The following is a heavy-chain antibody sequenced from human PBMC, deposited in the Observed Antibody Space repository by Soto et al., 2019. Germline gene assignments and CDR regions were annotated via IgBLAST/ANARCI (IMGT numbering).Heavy chain of an antibody. CDR2: ISYDGSNK. D-gene: IGHD4-17*01. J-gene: IGHJ3*02. CDR1: GFTFSSYG. CDR3: AKARRGDYAFYDAFDI. Sequence: QVQLVESGGGVVQPGRSLRLSCAASGFTFSSYGMHWVRQAPGKGLEWVAVISYDGSNKYYADSVKGRFTISRDNSKNTRYLQMNSLRAEDTAVYYCAKARRGDYAFYDAFDIWGQGTMVTVSS. V-gene: IGHV3-30*18.